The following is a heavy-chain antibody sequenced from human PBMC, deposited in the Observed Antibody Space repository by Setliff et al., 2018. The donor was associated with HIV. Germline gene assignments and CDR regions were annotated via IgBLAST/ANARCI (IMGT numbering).Heavy chain of an antibody. CDR2: MNPNTGQT. V-gene: IGHV1-8*03. J-gene: IGHJ6*03. CDR1: GYTFTSNYD. Sequence: ASVKVSCKSSGYTFTSNYDVNWVRLATGHGLEWMGWMNPNTGQTAYAQKFQGRVTITADESTATFYMEMSTLRSEDTAVYYCVNLPFFYYYYMDVWGEGTPVTVSS. CDR3: VNLPFFYYYYMDV.